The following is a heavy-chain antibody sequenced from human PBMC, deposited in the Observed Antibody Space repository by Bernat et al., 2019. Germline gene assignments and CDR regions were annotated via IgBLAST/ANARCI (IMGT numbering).Heavy chain of an antibody. V-gene: IGHV3-49*04. CDR1: GFTIGDYA. CDR3: TRGMTTPGTKYYFDS. Sequence: EVQLVESGGLLVQPGRSLRLSCIVSGFTIGDYAMTWVRQAPGKGLEWVGMVRSKAFDGKRENGASGKGRLTISRDESKSSAYLQMSDLKTEDTAVYYCTRGMTTPGTKYYFDSWGQGTLVTVSS. D-gene: IGHD1-1*01. CDR2: VRSKAFDGKR. J-gene: IGHJ4*02.